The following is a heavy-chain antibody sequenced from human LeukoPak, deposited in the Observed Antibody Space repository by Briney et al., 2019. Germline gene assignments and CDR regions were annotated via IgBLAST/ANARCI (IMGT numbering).Heavy chain of an antibody. Sequence: GGSLRLSCAASGFTFSSYGMSWVRQAPGKGLEWVSSISSSSTYIYQADSVKGRFTISRDNAKNSLYLQMSSLRDEDTAVYYCVRDPHADSWGQGTLVTVSS. CDR2: ISSSSTYI. J-gene: IGHJ4*02. CDR1: GFTFSSYG. CDR3: VRDPHADS. V-gene: IGHV3-21*01.